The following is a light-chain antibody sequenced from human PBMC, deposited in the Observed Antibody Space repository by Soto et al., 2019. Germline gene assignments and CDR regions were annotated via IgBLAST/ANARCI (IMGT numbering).Light chain of an antibody. CDR1: QSVRTY. CDR3: PQRNSWPPIT. Sequence: EIVLTQSPVTLSLSPGERATLSCRASQSVRTYLAWYQVKPGQAPRLLIYDASSRASGVPARFSGSGSGGDFTLTISSLEPEDFALCYWPQRNSWPPITFGQGTRLEIK. V-gene: IGKV3-11*02. J-gene: IGKJ5*01. CDR2: DAS.